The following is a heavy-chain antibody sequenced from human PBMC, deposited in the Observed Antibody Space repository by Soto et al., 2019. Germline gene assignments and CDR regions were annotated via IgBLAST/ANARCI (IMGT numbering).Heavy chain of an antibody. V-gene: IGHV4-34*01. D-gene: IGHD3-16*02. Sequence: QVQLQQWGAGLLKPSETLSLTCAVYGGSFSGYYWSWIRQPPGKGLGWIGEINHSGSTNYNPSLTSRFTLSVDPSKHHFSLRLRSVAAADTAVYYWASSTVWGSYRLGYWGQGTLVTVSS. J-gene: IGHJ4*02. CDR3: ASSTVWGSYRLGY. CDR1: GGSFSGYY. CDR2: INHSGST.